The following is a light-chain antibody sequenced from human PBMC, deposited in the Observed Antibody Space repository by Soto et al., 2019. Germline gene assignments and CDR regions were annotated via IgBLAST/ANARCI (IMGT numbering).Light chain of an antibody. Sequence: IVLTQSPDTLSLSPGQRATLSCRASQSVSRRYLAWYQQKPGQAPILLIYDVSERASDIPARFSGSGSGTDFTLTINRLVPEDVAVYYCQYQGSFGGGTKVEIE. V-gene: IGKV3-20*01. J-gene: IGKJ4*01. CDR1: QSVSRRY. CDR3: QYQGS. CDR2: DVS.